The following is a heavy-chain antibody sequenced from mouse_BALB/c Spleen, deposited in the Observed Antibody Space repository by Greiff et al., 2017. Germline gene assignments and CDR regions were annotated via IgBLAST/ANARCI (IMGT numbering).Heavy chain of an antibody. CDR3: TTTVVAYWYFDV. Sequence: VQLQQSGPELVKPGASVKISCKASGYTFTDYNMHWVKQSHGKSLEWIGYIYPYNGGTGYNQKFKSKATLTVDNSSSTAYMELRSLTSEDSAVYYCTTTVVAYWYFDVWGAGTTVTVSS. J-gene: IGHJ1*01. V-gene: IGHV1S29*02. CDR1: GYTFTDYN. CDR2: IYPYNGGT. D-gene: IGHD1-1*01.